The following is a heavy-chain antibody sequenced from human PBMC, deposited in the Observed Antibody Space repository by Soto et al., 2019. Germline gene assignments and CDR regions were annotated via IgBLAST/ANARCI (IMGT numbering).Heavy chain of an antibody. CDR1: GFTFSSYA. CDR2: ISYDGSNN. D-gene: IGHD3-3*01. V-gene: IGHV3-30-3*01. J-gene: IGHJ4*02. CDR3: ARGVTGVGFFDY. Sequence: PGGSLRLSCAASGFTFSSYAMHWVRQAPGKGLEWVAVISYDGSNNYYADSVKGRFTISRDNSKNTLYLQMNSLRAEDTAVYYCARGVTGVGFFDYWGQGTLVTVSS.